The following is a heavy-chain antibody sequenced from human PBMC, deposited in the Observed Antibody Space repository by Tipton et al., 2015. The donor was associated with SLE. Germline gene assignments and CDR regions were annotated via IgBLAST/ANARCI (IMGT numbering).Heavy chain of an antibody. V-gene: IGHV4-34*01. CDR1: GFTFSSYA. Sequence: LRLSCAASGFTFSSYAMSWVRQAPGKGLEWIGEINHSGSTNYNPSLKSRVTISVDTSKNQFSLKLSSVTAADTAVYYCARAVPFDIWGQGTMVTVSS. CDR2: INHSGST. J-gene: IGHJ3*02. CDR3: ARAVPFDI.